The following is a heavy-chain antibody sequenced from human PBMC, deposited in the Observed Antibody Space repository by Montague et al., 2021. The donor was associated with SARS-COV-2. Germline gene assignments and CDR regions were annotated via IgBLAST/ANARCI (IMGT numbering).Heavy chain of an antibody. Sequence: CAISGDSDAGVKPRRNSIKHTPELHLRRQVVSYYMSKRNNDYAESVKSRITIDPDTSKHQFSLHLNSVTPEDTAVYYCARIPVGSKYYFDFWGQGTLVTVSS. CDR3: ARIPVGSKYYFDF. CDR1: GDSDAGVKPR. D-gene: IGHD2-2*01. V-gene: IGHV6-1*01. CDR2: SYYMSKRNN. J-gene: IGHJ4*02.